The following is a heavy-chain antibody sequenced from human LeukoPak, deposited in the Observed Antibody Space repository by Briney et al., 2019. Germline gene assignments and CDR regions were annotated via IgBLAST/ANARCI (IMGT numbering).Heavy chain of an antibody. CDR2: ISAYNGNT. CDR3: ARRDYDILTGYYSHFDY. Sequence: ASVKVSCKASGYTFTSYGIRWVRQAPGHGLEWMGWISAYNGNTNYAQKLQGRVTMTTDTSTSTAYMELRSLRSDDTAVYYCARRDYDILTGYYSHFDYWGQGTLVTVSS. D-gene: IGHD3-9*01. J-gene: IGHJ4*02. CDR1: GYTFTSYG. V-gene: IGHV1-18*04.